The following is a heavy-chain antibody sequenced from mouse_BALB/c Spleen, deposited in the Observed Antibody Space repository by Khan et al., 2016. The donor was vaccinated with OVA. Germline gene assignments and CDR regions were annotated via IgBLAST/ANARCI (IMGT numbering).Heavy chain of an antibody. CDR3: ARRTTEYAMNY. CDR2: INPRSGYT. CDR1: GYTFTSHT. V-gene: IGHV1-4*01. D-gene: IGHD2-14*01. J-gene: IGHJ4*01. Sequence: QVQLKQSGAELARPGASVKMSCKASGYTFTSHTMHWVKQRPGQGLEWIGYINPRSGYTNYNQKFNDKATLTADKSSSTTYMQLSSLTSEDSAVYYCARRTTEYAMNYRGQGNSVTGS.